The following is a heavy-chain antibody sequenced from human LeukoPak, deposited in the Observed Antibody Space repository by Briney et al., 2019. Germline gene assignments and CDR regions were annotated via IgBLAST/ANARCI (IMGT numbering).Heavy chain of an antibody. CDR1: GFTFSSYG. Sequence: GGSLRLSCAASGFTFSSYGMHWVRQAPGKGLEWVSVISYDGSNKYFADSVKGRFTISRDNSKNTLYLQMNSLRAEDTAVYYCARMNYGGDSVDWYFDLWGRGTLVTVSS. D-gene: IGHD4-23*01. V-gene: IGHV3-30*03. CDR2: ISYDGSNK. J-gene: IGHJ2*01. CDR3: ARMNYGGDSVDWYFDL.